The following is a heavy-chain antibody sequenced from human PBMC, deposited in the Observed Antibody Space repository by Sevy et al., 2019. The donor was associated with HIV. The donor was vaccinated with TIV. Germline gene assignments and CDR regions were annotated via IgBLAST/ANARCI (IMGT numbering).Heavy chain of an antibody. CDR3: AREDIVLGEGNYYGMDV. Sequence: GGSLRLSCAASGFTFSSYGMHWVRQAPGKGLEWVAVIWFDGSNTYYTDSVKGRFTISRDNSQNTVYLQMNSLRAEDTAVYYCAREDIVLGEGNYYGMDVWGQGTTVTVSS. D-gene: IGHD3-16*01. V-gene: IGHV3-33*01. CDR1: GFTFSSYG. J-gene: IGHJ6*02. CDR2: IWFDGSNT.